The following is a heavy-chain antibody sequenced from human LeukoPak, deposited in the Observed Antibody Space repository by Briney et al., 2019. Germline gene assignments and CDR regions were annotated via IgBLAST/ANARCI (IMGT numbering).Heavy chain of an antibody. CDR3: ARTREYSSSWYFPPFDP. V-gene: IGHV1-2*02. J-gene: IGHJ5*02. CDR2: INPNSGRT. D-gene: IGHD6-13*01. Sequence: GASVKVSCKASGYTFTSYDINWARQAPGQGLEWMGWINPNSGRTSYARNFQGRVIMTRDPSINTAYMELSGLTSNDTAVYYCARTREYSSSWYFPPFDPWGQGTLVTISS. CDR1: GYTFTSYD.